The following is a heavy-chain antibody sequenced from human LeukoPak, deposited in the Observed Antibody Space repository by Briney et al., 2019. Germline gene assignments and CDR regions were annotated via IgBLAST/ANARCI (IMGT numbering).Heavy chain of an antibody. CDR3: ASLHSGYEGSFDY. V-gene: IGHV1-3*01. Sequence: ASVKVSCKASGYTFTSYAMHWVRQAPGQRLEWMGWINAGNGNTKYSQKLQGRVTMTTDTSTSTAYMELRSLRSDDTAVYYCASLHSGYEGSFDYWGQGTLVTVSS. J-gene: IGHJ4*02. CDR1: GYTFTSYA. D-gene: IGHD5-12*01. CDR2: INAGNGNT.